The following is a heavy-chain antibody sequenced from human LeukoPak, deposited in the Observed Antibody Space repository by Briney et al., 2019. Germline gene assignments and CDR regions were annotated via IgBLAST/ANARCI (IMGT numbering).Heavy chain of an antibody. CDR2: IIPIFGTA. Sequence: GASVKVSCKASGGTFSSYAISWVRQAPGQGLEWMGGIIPIFGTANYAQKFQGRVTITADESTSTAYMELSSLRSEDTAVYYCARDRGYYPSSDNYYYYMDVWGKGTTVTISS. CDR1: GGTFSSYA. CDR3: ARDRGYYPSSDNYYYYMDV. D-gene: IGHD3-22*01. V-gene: IGHV1-69*13. J-gene: IGHJ6*03.